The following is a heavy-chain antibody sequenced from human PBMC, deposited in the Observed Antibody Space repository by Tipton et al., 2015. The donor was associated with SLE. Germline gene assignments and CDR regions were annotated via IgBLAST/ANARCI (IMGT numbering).Heavy chain of an antibody. CDR2: ISAYNGKT. J-gene: IGHJ4*02. CDR3: TRDTRYHHASDV. V-gene: IGHV1-18*01. Sequence: QVQLVQSGGEVKKPGASVKVSCTASGYIFTDFGVTWVRQAPGQGHGRVGWISAYNGKTNYAQMVEGRVTMSTDTSTNKAFMELRSLRSDDTAVYYCTRDTRYHHASDVWGQGTLVTVSS. CDR1: GYIFTDFG. D-gene: IGHD2-2*01.